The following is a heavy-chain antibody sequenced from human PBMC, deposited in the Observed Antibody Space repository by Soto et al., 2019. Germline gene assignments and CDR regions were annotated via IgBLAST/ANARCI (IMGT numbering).Heavy chain of an antibody. V-gene: IGHV1-3*05. D-gene: IGHD2-15*01. CDR3: ARARKDCSGGSCYSYRFDP. Sequence: QVQLVQSGAEEKKPGASVKVSCKASGYTFTSYAMHWVRQAPGQRLEWMGWINAGNGNTKYSQKFQGRVTITRDTSASTAYIELSSLRSEDTAVYYCARARKDCSGGSCYSYRFDPWGQGTLVTVSS. CDR1: GYTFTSYA. J-gene: IGHJ5*02. CDR2: INAGNGNT.